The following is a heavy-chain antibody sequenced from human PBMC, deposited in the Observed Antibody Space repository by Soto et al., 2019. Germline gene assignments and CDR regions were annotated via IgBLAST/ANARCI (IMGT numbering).Heavy chain of an antibody. CDR1: GFSFSDYA. V-gene: IGHV3-23*01. Sequence: EVHLLESGGALVQPGGSLTLSCAASGFSFSDYAMRWVRQAPGTGLEWVSSISRTGDSAYYADSVKGRFAISRDRTKNRLSLQMNSLRVEDTAVYYCAKGPDGSGYYHNWFDSWGQGTLITVSS. CDR3: AKGPDGSGYYHNWFDS. D-gene: IGHD3-22*01. J-gene: IGHJ5*01. CDR2: ISRTGDSA.